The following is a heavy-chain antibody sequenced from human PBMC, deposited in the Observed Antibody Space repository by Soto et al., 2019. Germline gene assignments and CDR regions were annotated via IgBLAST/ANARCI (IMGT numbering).Heavy chain of an antibody. Sequence: ASVKVSCKVSGYTLTELSLHWVRQPPGKGLEWMGGFDPEDGETIYAQKFQGRLTMTEDTSTDTAYMELSSLRSEDTAVYYCATDSPCNSGSRYKIFDYWGQGTLVTVSS. CDR1: GYTLTELS. V-gene: IGHV1-24*01. CDR3: ATDSPCNSGSRYKIFDY. J-gene: IGHJ4*02. D-gene: IGHD6-13*01. CDR2: FDPEDGET.